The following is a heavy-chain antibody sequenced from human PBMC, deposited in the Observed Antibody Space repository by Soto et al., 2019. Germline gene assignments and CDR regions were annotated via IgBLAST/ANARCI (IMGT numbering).Heavy chain of an antibody. V-gene: IGHV1-18*04. CDR1: GYTFTSYG. CDR2: ISAYNGNT. Sequence: QVQLVQSGAEVKKPGASVKVSCKASGYTFTSYGISWVRQAPGQGLEWMGWISAYNGNTNSAQKLQGRVTMTTDTATSAAYMELRSLRSDDTAVYYCARDPKVRGVKGSLNRFAPWGQGTMVTVSS. CDR3: ARDPKVRGVKGSLNRFAP. D-gene: IGHD3-10*01. J-gene: IGHJ5*02.